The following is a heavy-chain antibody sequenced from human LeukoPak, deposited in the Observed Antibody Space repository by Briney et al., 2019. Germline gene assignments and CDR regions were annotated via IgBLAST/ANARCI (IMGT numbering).Heavy chain of an antibody. CDR2: IYYSGGT. D-gene: IGHD1-14*01. CDR1: GASISSYY. J-gene: IGHJ4*02. V-gene: IGHV4-59*01. Sequence: SETLSLTCTVSGASISSYYWSWIRQPPGKGLEWIGCIYYSGGTNYNPSLKSRVTISVDTSKNQFSLKLSSVTTADTAVYYCARDPTGRDPFDYWGQGTLVTVSS. CDR3: ARDPTGRDPFDY.